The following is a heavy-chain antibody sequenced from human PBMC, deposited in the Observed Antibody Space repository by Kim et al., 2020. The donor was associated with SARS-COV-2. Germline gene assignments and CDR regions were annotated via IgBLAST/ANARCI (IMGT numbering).Heavy chain of an antibody. Sequence: SETLSLTCTVSGGSISSSSYYWGWIRQPPGKGLEWIGSMYYSGSTYYNPSLKSRVTISIDTSKNQFSLKLNSVTAADTAVYYCASDVVATSLFDYWGQGTLVTVSS. CDR3: ASDVVATSLFDY. CDR1: GGSISSSSYY. J-gene: IGHJ4*02. CDR2: MYYSGST. D-gene: IGHD5-12*01. V-gene: IGHV4-39*07.